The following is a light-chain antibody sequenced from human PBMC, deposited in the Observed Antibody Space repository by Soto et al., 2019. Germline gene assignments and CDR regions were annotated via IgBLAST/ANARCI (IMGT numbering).Light chain of an antibody. V-gene: IGKV3-20*01. CDR1: QSVSNNY. J-gene: IGKJ1*01. CDR2: GAS. Sequence: DIVLTQSPGPLSLSPGERATLSCMASQSVSNNYLAWYQQKPGQAPRILIYGASNRATGIPDRFSGSGSGTDFTLTISRPEPEDFAVYYCQQYGSSGTFGQGTKVDI. CDR3: QQYGSSGT.